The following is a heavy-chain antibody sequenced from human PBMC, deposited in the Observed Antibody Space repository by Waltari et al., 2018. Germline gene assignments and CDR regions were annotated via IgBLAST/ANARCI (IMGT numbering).Heavy chain of an antibody. J-gene: IGHJ6*02. CDR1: CGSVSRGSYS. CDR2: TSTGGSA. Sequence: QVQLQASGPGLVQPSQTLSLTCHVSCGSVSRGSYSWSWIRQPAGKGLEGIGQTSTGGSANKNPSLKSRGTISVDTSKNQFSLKLSSLTAADTAVYYCARDHRYYGIDGWGQGTTVTVSS. V-gene: IGHV4-61*02. CDR3: ARDHRYYGIDG.